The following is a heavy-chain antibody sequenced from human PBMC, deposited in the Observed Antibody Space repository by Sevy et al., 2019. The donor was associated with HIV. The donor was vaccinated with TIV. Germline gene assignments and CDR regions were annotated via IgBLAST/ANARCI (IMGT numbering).Heavy chain of an antibody. J-gene: IGHJ5*02. Sequence: SETLSLTCTVSGGSIRSVNWWHWVRQPPGKGLEWIGEIYHSGSSNYNPSLKSRVTISVDNSKNQFSLKLSSVTAAGTAVYYCARGGETPRGFDPWGQGTLVTVSS. CDR1: GGSIRSVNW. D-gene: IGHD3-16*01. V-gene: IGHV4-4*02. CDR2: IYHSGSS. CDR3: ARGGETPRGFDP.